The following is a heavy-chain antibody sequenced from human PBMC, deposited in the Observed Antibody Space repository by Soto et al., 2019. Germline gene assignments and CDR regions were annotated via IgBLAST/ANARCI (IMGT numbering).Heavy chain of an antibody. CDR3: ARDGRDSSGLDY. D-gene: IGHD3-22*01. J-gene: IGHJ4*02. CDR2: ISYDGSNK. Sequence: PVGSLRLSCAASGFTFSSYAMHWVRQAPGKGLEWVAVISYDGSNKYYADSVKGRFTISRDNSKNTLYLQMNSLRAEDTAVYYCARDGRDSSGLDYWGQGTLVTVSS. CDR1: GFTFSSYA. V-gene: IGHV3-30-3*01.